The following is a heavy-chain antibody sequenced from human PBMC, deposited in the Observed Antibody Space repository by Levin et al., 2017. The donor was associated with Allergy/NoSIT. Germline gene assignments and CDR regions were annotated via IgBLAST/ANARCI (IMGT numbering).Heavy chain of an antibody. V-gene: IGHV3-23*01. D-gene: IGHD1-20*01. CDR3: AKYNGITGTEGAAHFDA. CDR2: ISAGGGST. J-gene: IGHJ4*02. CDR1: GFTFSCYA. Sequence: GGSLRLSCAASGFTFSCYAMTWVRQAPGKGLEWVSSISAGGGSTYYADSVKGRFTISRDNSKDTLSLQMNSLRADDTAVYYCAKYNGITGTEGAAHFDAWGQGTLVTVYS.